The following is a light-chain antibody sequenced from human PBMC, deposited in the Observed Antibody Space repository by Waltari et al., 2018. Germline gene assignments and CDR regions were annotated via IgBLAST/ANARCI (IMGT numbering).Light chain of an antibody. J-gene: IGLJ3*02. V-gene: IGLV2-11*01. CDR3: CSYAGSLWV. CDR2: DVN. Sequence: QSALNQPRSVSGSPGQSVTISCTGTSSDVGGSNYVSWYQQHPGKAPELMIYDVNKRPSGVPDRFSGSKSANTASLTISGLQTEDEADYYCCSYAGSLWVFGGGTKLTVL. CDR1: SSDVGGSNY.